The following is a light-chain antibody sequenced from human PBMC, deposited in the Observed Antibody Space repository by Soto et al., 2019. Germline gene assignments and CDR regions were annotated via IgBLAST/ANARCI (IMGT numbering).Light chain of an antibody. Sequence: DIQSSPSTSYLSASVGDRLTITFQASQDISNRLNWYHQKPGKAPNLLIYDASNLAAGVPSGFSGSGSGTDFTFTISSLQPEDIGTYYCQHCFTVPYTFGQGTKVDIK. V-gene: IGKV1-33*01. CDR3: QHCFTVPYT. CDR2: DAS. J-gene: IGKJ2*01. CDR1: QDISNR.